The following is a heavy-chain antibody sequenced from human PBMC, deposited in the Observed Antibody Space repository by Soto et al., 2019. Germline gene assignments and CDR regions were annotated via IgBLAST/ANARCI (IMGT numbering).Heavy chain of an antibody. J-gene: IGHJ5*02. CDR2: INHSGST. V-gene: IGHV4-34*01. D-gene: IGHD6-13*01. Sequence: SETLSLTCAVYGGSFSGYYWSWIRQPPGKGLEWIGEINHSGSTNYNPSLKSRVTISVDTSKNQFSLKLSSVTAADTAVYYCARWVAAASHNWFDPWGQGTLVTVSS. CDR3: ARWVAAASHNWFDP. CDR1: GGSFSGYY.